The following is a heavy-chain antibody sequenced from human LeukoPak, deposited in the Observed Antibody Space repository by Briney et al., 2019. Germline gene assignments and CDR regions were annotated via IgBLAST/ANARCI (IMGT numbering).Heavy chain of an antibody. D-gene: IGHD2-15*01. Sequence: SGPTLSQPTQTLTLTCTFSGFSLRTSGEGVGWIRQPPAKALEWHSLIYWNDDKRYSPSLKSRLTITKDTSKNQVVLTMTNMDPVDTATYYCARIVVVVAAGPNWFDPWGQGTLVTVSS. CDR1: GFSLRTSGEG. CDR3: ARIVVVVAAGPNWFDP. J-gene: IGHJ5*02. V-gene: IGHV2-5*01. CDR2: IYWNDDK.